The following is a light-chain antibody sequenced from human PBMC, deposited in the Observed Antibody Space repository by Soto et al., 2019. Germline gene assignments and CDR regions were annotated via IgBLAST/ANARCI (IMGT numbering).Light chain of an antibody. Sequence: EIVLTQSPGTLSLSPGERATLSCRASQSVSSNYLAWYRQKPGQAPRLLIYGASSRATGIPDRFSGSGSETDFTLTLSRLEPEDFAVYYCQQYGSSPPATFGQGTKVEI. J-gene: IGKJ1*01. CDR3: QQYGSSPPAT. CDR1: QSVSSNY. CDR2: GAS. V-gene: IGKV3-20*01.